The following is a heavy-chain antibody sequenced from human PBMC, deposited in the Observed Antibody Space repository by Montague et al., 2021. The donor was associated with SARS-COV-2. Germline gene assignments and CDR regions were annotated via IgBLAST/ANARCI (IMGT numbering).Heavy chain of an antibody. D-gene: IGHD2-15*01. CDR1: GLSISSSY. V-gene: IGHV4-59*01. CDR3: ARDGNRWSALRY. Sequence: SDTLSLTCTVSGLSISSSYWSWIRQAPGKGLEWIGYIYDSESTNYNPSLQSRVTISVDTSKNQFSLKLSSLTTADTAVYYCARDGNRWSALRYWGQGTLVTVSS. CDR2: IYDSEST. J-gene: IGHJ4*02.